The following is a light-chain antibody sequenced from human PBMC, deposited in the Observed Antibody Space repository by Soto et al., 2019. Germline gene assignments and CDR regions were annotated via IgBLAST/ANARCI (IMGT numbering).Light chain of an antibody. J-gene: IGLJ1*01. V-gene: IGLV2-11*01. CDR1: SIDVGGSNY. Sequence: QSALTQPRSVSGSPGQSVTISCTGPSIDVGGSNYVSWYQQHPGKAPKLMIYDVSERPSGVPDCFSGSKSGNTASLTISGLQAEDEADYYCCSYAVTFYVFGTGTKLTVL. CDR2: DVS. CDR3: CSYAVTFYV.